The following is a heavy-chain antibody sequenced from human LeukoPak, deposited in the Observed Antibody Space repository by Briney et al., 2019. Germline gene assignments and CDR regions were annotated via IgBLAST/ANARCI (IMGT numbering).Heavy chain of an antibody. CDR2: IKKDGIEK. J-gene: IGHJ6*02. CDR1: GFTFSRYW. D-gene: IGHD5-18*01. V-gene: IGHV3-7*01. CDR3: ARADRYTFPFTSSSSGTDV. Sequence: GGSLRLSCAASGFTFSRYWMSWVRQAPGKGLECVANIKKDGIEKYYVDSVKGRFTISRDNAKNSLYLQMNSLRAEETAVYYCARADRYTFPFTSSSSGTDVWGPGTTVTASS.